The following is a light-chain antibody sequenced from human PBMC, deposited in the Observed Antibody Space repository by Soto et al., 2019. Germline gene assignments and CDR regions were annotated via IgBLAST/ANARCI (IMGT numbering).Light chain of an antibody. CDR3: GTWDSSLSANWV. Sequence: QSVLTQPPSVSAAPGQKVTISCSGSSSNIGNNYVSWYQQLPGTAPKLLIYENNKRPSGIPDRFSGSMSGTSATLGITGLQTGDEADYYCGTWDSSLSANWVFGGGTKLTVL. CDR1: SSNIGNNY. J-gene: IGLJ3*02. CDR2: ENN. V-gene: IGLV1-51*02.